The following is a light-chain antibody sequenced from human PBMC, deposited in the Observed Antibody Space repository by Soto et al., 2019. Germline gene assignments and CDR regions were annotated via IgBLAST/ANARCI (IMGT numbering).Light chain of an antibody. CDR2: GAS. CDR1: QSVRSN. J-gene: IGKJ4*01. Sequence: EILMTQSPATVSVSPGERATLSCRASQSVRSNLAWYQQKPGQPPRLLIHGASSRASGIPSRFSGSGSGTDFTLTISSLQPEDVATYYCQKCKIAPFTFGGGTKVDIK. V-gene: IGKV3D-15*01. CDR3: QKCKIAPFT.